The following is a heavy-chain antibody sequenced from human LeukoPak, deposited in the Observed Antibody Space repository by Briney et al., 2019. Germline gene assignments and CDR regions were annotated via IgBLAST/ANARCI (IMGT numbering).Heavy chain of an antibody. CDR3: AKDLTYYGSGSHDFYGMDV. CDR1: GLTFSSYG. CDR2: ISYDGSNK. Sequence: GGSLRLSCAASGLTFSSYGMHWVRQAPGKGLEWVAVISYDGSNKYYADSVKGRFTISRDNSKNTLYLQMNSLRAEDTAVYYCAKDLTYYGSGSHDFYGMDVWGQGTTVIVSS. J-gene: IGHJ6*02. V-gene: IGHV3-30*18. D-gene: IGHD3-10*01.